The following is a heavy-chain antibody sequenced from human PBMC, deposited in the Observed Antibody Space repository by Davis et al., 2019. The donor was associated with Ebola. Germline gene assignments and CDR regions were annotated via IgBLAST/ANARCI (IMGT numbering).Heavy chain of an antibody. Sequence: GESLKISCAASGFIVSDKYMSWVRQAPGKGLEWVSVIYRDGRTYYADSVKGRFTISRDNSKNTLYLQMNSLRAEDTAVYFCARGVDYWGQGALVTVSS. D-gene: IGHD2-8*01. J-gene: IGHJ4*02. CDR1: GFIVSDKY. CDR3: ARGVDY. CDR2: IYRDGRT. V-gene: IGHV3-53*01.